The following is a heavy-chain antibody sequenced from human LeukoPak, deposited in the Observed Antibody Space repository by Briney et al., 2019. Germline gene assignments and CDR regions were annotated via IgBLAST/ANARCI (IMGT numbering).Heavy chain of an antibody. D-gene: IGHD2-2*01. V-gene: IGHV4-61*02. CDR2: IYTSGST. CDR3: ARGAEYYSSTSCSSERYFDL. CDR1: GGSISSGSYY. Sequence: SGTLSLTCTVSGGSISSGSYYWSWIRQPAGKGLEWIGRIYTSGSTNYNPSLKSRVTISVDTSKNQFSLKLSSVTAADTAVYYCARGAEYYSSTSCSSERYFDLWGRGTLVTVSS. J-gene: IGHJ2*01.